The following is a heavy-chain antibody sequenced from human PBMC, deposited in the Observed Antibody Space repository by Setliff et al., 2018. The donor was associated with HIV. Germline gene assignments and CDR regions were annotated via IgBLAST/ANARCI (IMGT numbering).Heavy chain of an antibody. D-gene: IGHD2-15*01. J-gene: IGHJ6*03. CDR1: DDPISSYY. Sequence: NPSETLSLTCHVTDDPISSYYWSWVRQPAGKGLEWIGRLYVSGDTNYNPSLKSRVTMSLDTSKKHFSLNLKSVTAADTAVYYCALTGHRLLRGYMDVWGKGTTVTVSS. V-gene: IGHV4-4*07. CDR2: LYVSGDT. CDR3: ALTGHRLLRGYMDV.